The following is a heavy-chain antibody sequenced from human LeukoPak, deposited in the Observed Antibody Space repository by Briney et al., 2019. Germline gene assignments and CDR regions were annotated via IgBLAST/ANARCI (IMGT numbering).Heavy chain of an antibody. CDR3: ARDPGYCSGGSCYSGAFDI. Sequence: GASVKVSCKASGYTFTGYYMHWVRQAPGQGLEWMGWINPNSGGTNYAQKFQGWVTMTRDTSISTAYMELSRLRSDDTAVYYCARDPGYCSGGSCYSGAFDIWGQGIMVTVSS. J-gene: IGHJ3*02. D-gene: IGHD2-15*01. CDR1: GYTFTGYY. V-gene: IGHV1-2*04. CDR2: INPNSGGT.